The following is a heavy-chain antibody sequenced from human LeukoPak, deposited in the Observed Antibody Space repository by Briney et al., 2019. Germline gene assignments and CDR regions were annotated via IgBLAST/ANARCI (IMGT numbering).Heavy chain of an antibody. J-gene: IGHJ4*02. CDR3: ASILLLFVYDY. V-gene: IGHV3-23*01. CDR2: ISASGDKI. Sequence: GGSLXLSCAASGFTFSSYGMSWVRQAPGKGLEWVSAISASGDKIYYTDSVKGRFTISRDNSKNTLDLQMNSLRAEDTAVYYCASILLLFVYDYWGQGTLVTVSS. D-gene: IGHD3-10*01. CDR1: GFTFSSYG.